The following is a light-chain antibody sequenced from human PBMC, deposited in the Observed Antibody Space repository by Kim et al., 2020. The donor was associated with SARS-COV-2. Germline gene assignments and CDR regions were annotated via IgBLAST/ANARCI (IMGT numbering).Light chain of an antibody. V-gene: IGKV1-5*03. Sequence: DIQMTQSPSTLSASVGDRVTITCRASQNIVTWLAWYQQKPGKPPKLLIYLASSLQSGVPSRFSGSGSGTDFTLTISSLQPDDSATYYCQHYNSVPYTFGQGTKLEIK. CDR3: QHYNSVPYT. J-gene: IGKJ2*01. CDR1: QNIVTW. CDR2: LAS.